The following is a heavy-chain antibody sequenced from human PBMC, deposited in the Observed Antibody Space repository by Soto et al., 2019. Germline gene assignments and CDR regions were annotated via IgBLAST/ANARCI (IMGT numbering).Heavy chain of an antibody. CDR3: ARGRGYCSSTSCYWGSDYYYGMDV. J-gene: IGHJ6*02. CDR2: TYYRSKWYN. Sequence: PSQTLSLTCAISGDSVSSNSAAWNWIRQSPSRGLEWLGRTYYRSKWYNDYAVSVKSRITINPDTSKNQFSLQLNSVTPEDTAVYYCARGRGYCSSTSCYWGSDYYYGMDVWGQGTTVTVSS. D-gene: IGHD2-2*01. V-gene: IGHV6-1*01. CDR1: GDSVSSNSAA.